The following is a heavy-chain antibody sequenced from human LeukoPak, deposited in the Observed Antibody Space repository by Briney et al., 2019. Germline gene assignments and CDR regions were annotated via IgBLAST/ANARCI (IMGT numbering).Heavy chain of an antibody. Sequence: PGGSLRLSCAASGFTVSSNYMSWVRQAPGKGREWVSVIYGGVNTVYADSVQGRFTISRDNSKNTLYLQMSSLRAEDTAVYYCAKSPKTGFLFDYWGKGTLVTVSS. V-gene: IGHV3-66*01. J-gene: IGHJ4*02. CDR1: GFTVSSNY. CDR2: IYGGVNT. CDR3: AKSPKTGFLFDY. D-gene: IGHD1-1*01.